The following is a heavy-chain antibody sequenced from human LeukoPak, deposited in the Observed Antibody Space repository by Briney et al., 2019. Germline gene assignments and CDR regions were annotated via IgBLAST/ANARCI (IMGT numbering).Heavy chain of an antibody. CDR1: GFTFSSYA. CDR2: ISGSGGST. Sequence: GGSLRLSCAASGFTFSSYAMSWVRQAPGKGLEWVSAISGSGGSTYYADSVKGRFTISRDNSKNTLHLQMNSLRAEDTAMYYCAREGAATDAFDIWGQGTMVTVSS. CDR3: AREGAATDAFDI. J-gene: IGHJ3*02. D-gene: IGHD6-13*01. V-gene: IGHV3-23*01.